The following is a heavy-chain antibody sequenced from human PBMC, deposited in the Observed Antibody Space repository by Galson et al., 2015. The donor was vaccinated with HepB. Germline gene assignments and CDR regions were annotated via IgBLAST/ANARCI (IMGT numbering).Heavy chain of an antibody. J-gene: IGHJ5*02. CDR2: TYYRSKWYI. V-gene: IGHV6-1*01. CDR3: AGGGLVRGALGWIDP. Sequence: CSFEGDSVSSESAGGNWIRQSPSRGLEWLGRTYYRSKWYIDYAVSVNGRISITPDTSRNQFSLQLSSVTPEDTAIYYCAGGGLVRGALGWIDPWGPGILVTVSS. D-gene: IGHD3-16*02. CDR1: GDSVSSESAG.